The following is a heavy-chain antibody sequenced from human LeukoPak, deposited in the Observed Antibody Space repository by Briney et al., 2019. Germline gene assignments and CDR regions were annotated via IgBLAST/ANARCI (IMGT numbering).Heavy chain of an antibody. V-gene: IGHV4-4*07. J-gene: IGHJ6*02. CDR2: IYTSGST. CDR1: GGSISSYY. D-gene: IGHD2-2*01. Sequence: PSQTLSLTCTVSGGSISSYYWSWLRQPAGKGLEWIGRIYTSGSTNYNPSLKSRVTMSVDTSKNQFSLKLSSVTAADTAVYYCARDIVVVPAADRTYYFYYGMDVWGQGTTVTVSS. CDR3: ARDIVVVPAADRTYYFYYGMDV.